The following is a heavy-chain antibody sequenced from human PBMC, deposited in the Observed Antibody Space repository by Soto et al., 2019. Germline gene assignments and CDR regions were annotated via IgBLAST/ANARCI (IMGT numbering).Heavy chain of an antibody. J-gene: IGHJ5*02. CDR3: AGANGEPEGYWFGP. CDR2: IYTSGGT. V-gene: IGHV4-4*07. Sequence: QVQLQESGPGLVKPSETLSLTCTVSGGSMSSYYWSWIRQPAGKGLEWIGRIYTSGGTNYNPSLKSRLTMSVDTSKNQFSLKLSSVTAVDTAVYYCAGANGEPEGYWFGPWGQGTLVTVSS. CDR1: GGSMSSYY. D-gene: IGHD4-17*01.